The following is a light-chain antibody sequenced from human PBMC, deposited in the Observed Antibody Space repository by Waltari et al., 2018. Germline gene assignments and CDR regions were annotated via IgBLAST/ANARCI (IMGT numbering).Light chain of an antibody. CDR3: AAWDDSLSGRV. J-gene: IGLJ3*02. CDR2: RNN. V-gene: IGLV1-47*01. CDR1: RSNLGSNY. Sequence: QSVLTQPPSASGTPGQRVTISCSGRRSNLGSNYVNWYQQVPGPAPKLLIYRNNQRPSGVPDRFSGSKSGTSASLAISGLRSEDEADYYCAAWDDSLSGRVFGGGTKVTVL.